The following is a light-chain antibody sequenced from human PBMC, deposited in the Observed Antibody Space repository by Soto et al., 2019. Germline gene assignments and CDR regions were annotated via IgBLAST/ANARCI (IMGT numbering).Light chain of an antibody. V-gene: IGKV2-24*01. CDR2: QIS. CDR1: ESLLHSGGNTY. Sequence: DMVLTQSPLSLPVTLGQPASLSCRSSESLLHSGGNTYLSWLHQRPGQPPRLLIYQISERLSGVPDRFSGSGAGTNFTLRISRVEAEDVGIFFCMQSSQLRTFGQGTKVDIK. J-gene: IGKJ1*01. CDR3: MQSSQLRT.